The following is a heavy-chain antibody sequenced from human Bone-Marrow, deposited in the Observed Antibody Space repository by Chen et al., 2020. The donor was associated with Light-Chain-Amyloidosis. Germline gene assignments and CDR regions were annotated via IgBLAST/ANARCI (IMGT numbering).Heavy chain of an antibody. CDR3: AREGIVVTDRRADV. J-gene: IGHJ3*01. CDR2: ISQNRINS. D-gene: IGHD1-26*01. V-gene: IGHV3-11*05. Sequence: VQLVESGGGLVQPGGSLRLSCATSGFRLRFSAYYMSWIRQAPGKGLEWVSSISQNRINSDYAESVQGRFTISRDNANNVLFLQMNSLRAEDTGIYYCAREGIVVTDRRADVWGQGTKVTVSS. CDR1: GFRLRFSAYY.